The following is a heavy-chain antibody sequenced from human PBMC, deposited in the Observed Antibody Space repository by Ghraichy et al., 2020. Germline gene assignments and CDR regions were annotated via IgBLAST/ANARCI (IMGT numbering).Heavy chain of an antibody. D-gene: IGHD2-2*01. CDR1: GGSISSSNW. J-gene: IGHJ5*02. CDR2: IYHSGST. V-gene: IGHV4-4*02. Sequence: GTLSLTCAVSGGSISSSNWWSWVRQPPGKGLEWIGEIYHSGSTNYNPSLKSRVTISVDKSKNQFSLKLSSVTAADTAVYYCARLVPAATMLGKVAWFDPWGQGTLVTVSS. CDR3: ARLVPAATMLGKVAWFDP.